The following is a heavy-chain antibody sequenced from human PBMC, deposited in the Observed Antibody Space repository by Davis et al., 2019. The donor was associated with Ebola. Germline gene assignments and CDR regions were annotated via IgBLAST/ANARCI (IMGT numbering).Heavy chain of an antibody. V-gene: IGHV3-74*01. CDR1: GFTFSSYA. CDR3: ARRTTGLDY. CDR2: INSDGSST. D-gene: IGHD4-17*01. Sequence: GESLKISCSASGFTFSSYAMHWVRQAPGKGLVWVSRINSDGSSTTYADSVKGRFTISRDNAKNTLYLQMNSLRAEDTAVYYCARRTTGLDYWGQGTLVTVSS. J-gene: IGHJ4*02.